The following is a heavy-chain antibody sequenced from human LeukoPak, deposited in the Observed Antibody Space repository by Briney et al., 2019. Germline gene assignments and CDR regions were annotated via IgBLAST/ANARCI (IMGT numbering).Heavy chain of an antibody. CDR1: GGSISSSSYY. CDR3: ARHMVRGVSVFGLYY. D-gene: IGHD3-10*01. Sequence: SETLSLTCTVSGGSISSSSYYWGWIRQPPGKGLEWIGSIYYSGSTYYNPSLKSRVTISVDTSKNQFSLKLSSVTAADTAVYCCARHMVRGVSVFGLYYWGQGTLVTVSS. V-gene: IGHV4-39*01. CDR2: IYYSGST. J-gene: IGHJ4*02.